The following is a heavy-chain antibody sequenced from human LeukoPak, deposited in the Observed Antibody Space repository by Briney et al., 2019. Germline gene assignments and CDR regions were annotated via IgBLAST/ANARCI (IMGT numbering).Heavy chain of an antibody. V-gene: IGHV1-18*01. CDR3: LKQKTEYEILTGLVSLDV. CDR2: ISAYNGNT. J-gene: IGHJ6*04. CDR1: GYSFSRYG. Sequence: GASVKVSCKASGYSFSRYGISWERQAPGQGLEWMVWISAYNGNTNYAQKLQGRVTMTTDTSTSTAYMELRSLTSDDTAVFFFLKQKTEYEILTGLVSLDVWGKGTTVTVSS. D-gene: IGHD3-9*01.